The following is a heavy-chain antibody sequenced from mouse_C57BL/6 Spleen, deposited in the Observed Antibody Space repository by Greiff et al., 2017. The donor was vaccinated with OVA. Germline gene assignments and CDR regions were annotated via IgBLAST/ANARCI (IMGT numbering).Heavy chain of an antibody. D-gene: IGHD4-1*01. CDR1: GYTFTSYW. V-gene: IGHV1-53*01. J-gene: IGHJ4*01. Sequence: QVHVKQPGTELVKPGASVKLSCKASGYTFTSYWMHWVKQRPGQGLEWIGNINPSNGGTNYNEKFKSKATLTVDKSSSTAYMQLSSLTSEDSAVNYCARGIWDVDAMDYWGQGTSVTVSS. CDR3: ARGIWDVDAMDY. CDR2: INPSNGGT.